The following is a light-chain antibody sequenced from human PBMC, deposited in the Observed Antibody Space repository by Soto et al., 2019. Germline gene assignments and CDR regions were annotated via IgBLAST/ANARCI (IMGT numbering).Light chain of an antibody. J-gene: IGKJ1*01. Sequence: VMTQSPPSLTVTPGEPASISCRSSQRLLHSNGNTFLDWYLQKPGQSPRRLIYKVSNWDSGVPDRFSGSGSGTDFTLKISRVEAEDVGVYYCMQGTHWPPTFGQGTKVDIK. CDR3: MQGTHWPPT. CDR1: QRLLHSNGNTF. V-gene: IGKV2-30*02. CDR2: KVS.